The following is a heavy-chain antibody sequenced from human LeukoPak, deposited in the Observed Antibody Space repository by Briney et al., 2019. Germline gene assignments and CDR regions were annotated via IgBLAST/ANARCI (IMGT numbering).Heavy chain of an antibody. CDR2: ISGSGGST. V-gene: IGHV3-23*01. J-gene: IGHJ3*02. D-gene: IGHD3-3*01. CDR1: GFTFSSYA. CDR3: ARSFYDFWSGYPYAFDI. Sequence: PGGSLRLSCAASGFTFSSYAMSWVRQAPGKGLEWVSAISGSGGSTYYADSVKGRFTISRDNSKNTLYLRMNSLRAEDTAVYYCARSFYDFWSGYPYAFDIWGQGTMVTVSS.